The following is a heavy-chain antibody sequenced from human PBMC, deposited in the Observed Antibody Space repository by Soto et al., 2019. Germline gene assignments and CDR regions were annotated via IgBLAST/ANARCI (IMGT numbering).Heavy chain of an antibody. J-gene: IGHJ4*02. Sequence: QVQLVQSGAEVKKPGASVKVSCKASGYPFINFVIHWVRQAPGQRLEWMGWIHGGTGNTKYSEKFQDRVTITRDTSASIVYMELSRLRSDDTAVYYCARGPPTGSSGWFYFDSWGQGPLVTVSS. CDR1: GYPFINFV. D-gene: IGHD6-19*01. CDR2: IHGGTGNT. V-gene: IGHV1-3*01. CDR3: ARGPPTGSSGWFYFDS.